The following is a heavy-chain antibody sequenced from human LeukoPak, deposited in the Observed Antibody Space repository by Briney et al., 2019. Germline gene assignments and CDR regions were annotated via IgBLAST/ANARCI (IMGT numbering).Heavy chain of an antibody. D-gene: IGHD3-10*01. CDR1: GYSFTNYW. CDR3: ARSDSSGSRGFAY. V-gene: IGHV5-51*01. Sequence: GESLKISCKGSGYSFTNYWIGWVRQMPGKGLEWMGIIYPGDSDTRYSPSFQGQVTISADKSISTAFLQWSRLKASYTAMYYWARSDSSGSRGFAYWGQGTLVTVSS. J-gene: IGHJ4*02. CDR2: IYPGDSDT.